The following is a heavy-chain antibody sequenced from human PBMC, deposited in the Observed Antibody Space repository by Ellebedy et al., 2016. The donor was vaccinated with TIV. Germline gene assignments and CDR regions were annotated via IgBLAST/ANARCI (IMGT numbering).Heavy chain of an antibody. J-gene: IGHJ4*02. CDR2: INSDGSST. V-gene: IGHV3-74*01. CDR1: GFTFSSYW. D-gene: IGHD1-26*01. Sequence: GGSLRLSCAASGFTFSSYWMHWVRQAPGKGLVWVSRINSDGSSTSYADSVKGRFTISRDNAKNTLYLQMNSLRAEDTAVYYCARPLYSGSYYYDYFDYWGQGTLVTVSS. CDR3: ARPLYSGSYYYDYFDY.